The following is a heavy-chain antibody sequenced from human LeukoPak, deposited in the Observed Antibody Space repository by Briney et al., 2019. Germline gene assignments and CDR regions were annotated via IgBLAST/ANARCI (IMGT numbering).Heavy chain of an antibody. V-gene: IGHV4-39*01. CDR1: GGSISISSYY. CDR2: IYYSGST. Sequence: PSETLSLTCTVSGGSISISSYYWGWIRQPPGKGLEWIGSIYYSGSTYYNPSLKSRVTISVDTSKNQFSLKLSSVTAADTAVYYCARLPVCYYDSSGPYIWGQGTMVTVSS. CDR3: ARLPVCYYDSSGPYI. J-gene: IGHJ3*02. D-gene: IGHD3-22*01.